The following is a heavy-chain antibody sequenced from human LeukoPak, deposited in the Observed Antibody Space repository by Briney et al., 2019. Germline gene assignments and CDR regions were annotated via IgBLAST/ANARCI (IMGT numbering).Heavy chain of an antibody. Sequence: ASVKVSCKVSGYTLTELSMHWVRQAPGKGLEWMGGFDPEDGETIYAQKFQGRVTMTEDTSTDTAYMELSSLRSEDTAVYYCATGGGPTGNFDYWGQGTTVTVSS. V-gene: IGHV1-24*01. D-gene: IGHD2-8*02. J-gene: IGHJ4*03. CDR3: ATGGGPTGNFDY. CDR1: GYTLTELS. CDR2: FDPEDGET.